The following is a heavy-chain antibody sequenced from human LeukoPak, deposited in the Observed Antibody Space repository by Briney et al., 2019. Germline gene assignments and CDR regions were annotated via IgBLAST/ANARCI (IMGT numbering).Heavy chain of an antibody. CDR3: ARADYGRTS. CDR1: GFTFSSHS. J-gene: IGHJ4*02. CDR2: ISSSSSTV. Sequence: GGSLRLSCAASGFTFSSHSMNWVRQAPGKGLEWVSHISSSSSTVYYADSVKGRFTISRDDSKDTLYLQMNSLRAEDTAVYYCARADYGRTSWGQGTLVTVSS. D-gene: IGHD4-17*01. V-gene: IGHV3-48*01.